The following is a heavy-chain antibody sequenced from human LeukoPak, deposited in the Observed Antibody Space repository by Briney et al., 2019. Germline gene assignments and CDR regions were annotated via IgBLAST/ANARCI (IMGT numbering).Heavy chain of an antibody. Sequence: GGSLRLSCAASGFTFSSYNMNWVRQAPGKGPEWVSVIYSGGSTYYADSVKGRFTISRHNSKNTLYLQMNSLRAEDTAVYYCARVPAMVAYYGMDVWGQGTTVTVSS. J-gene: IGHJ6*02. V-gene: IGHV3-53*04. CDR1: GFTFSSYN. CDR2: IYSGGST. CDR3: ARVPAMVAYYGMDV. D-gene: IGHD5-18*01.